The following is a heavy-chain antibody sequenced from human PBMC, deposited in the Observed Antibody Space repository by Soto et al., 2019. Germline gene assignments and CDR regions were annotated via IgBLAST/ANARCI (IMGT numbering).Heavy chain of an antibody. Sequence: QVQLQQWGPGLLKPSETLSLTCAVYGESFSGYYWTWIRQPPGTGLEWIGEINHSGSTNYNPSLKSRVTISVDTSKNQFSLKLTSVTAADTPVYYCARDKLTGLFDYWGQGTLVTVSS. CDR2: INHSGST. CDR3: ARDKLTGLFDY. V-gene: IGHV4-34*01. CDR1: GESFSGYY. J-gene: IGHJ4*02. D-gene: IGHD2-8*02.